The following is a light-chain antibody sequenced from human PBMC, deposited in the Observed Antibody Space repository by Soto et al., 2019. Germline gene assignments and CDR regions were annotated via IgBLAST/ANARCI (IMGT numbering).Light chain of an antibody. V-gene: IGKV1-39*01. Sequence: DIQMTQSPSSLSASVGDRVTITCRASQSISTYLNWYQQKPGKAPKLLIYAASSLENGVSSRFSGSGSGTDFTLTISSLQPEDFATYSCQQSYSTPLTFGGGTKVEIK. CDR3: QQSYSTPLT. CDR2: AAS. CDR1: QSISTY. J-gene: IGKJ4*01.